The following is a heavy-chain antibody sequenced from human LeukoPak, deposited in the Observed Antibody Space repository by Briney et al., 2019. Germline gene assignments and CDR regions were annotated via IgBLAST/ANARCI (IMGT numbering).Heavy chain of an antibody. CDR3: ARGSYGYVDY. CDR1: GGSITTHY. D-gene: IGHD3-16*01. Sequence: SETLSLTCTVSGGSITTHYWNWLRQPAGKGLGWIGRFYSSGSTIYNPSLRSRVTMPVDTSKNEFSLKVSSVTAADTAVYYCARGSYGYVDYWGQGTLVTVSS. CDR2: FYSSGST. V-gene: IGHV4-4*07. J-gene: IGHJ4*02.